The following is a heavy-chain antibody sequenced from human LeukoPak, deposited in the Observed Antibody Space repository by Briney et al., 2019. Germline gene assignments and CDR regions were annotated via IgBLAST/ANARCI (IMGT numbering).Heavy chain of an antibody. J-gene: IGHJ4*02. CDR1: GGSISSYY. CDR3: ARSTIAAAGIFEF. V-gene: IGHV4-59*01. CDR2: INYSGTA. Sequence: PSETLSLTCTVSGGSISSYYWSWIRQPPGKGVEWIGYINYSGTADYNPSLKSRVTISVDTSKNQFSLRLSSVTAADTAVYYCARSTIAAAGIFEFWGRETLVTVSS. D-gene: IGHD6-13*01.